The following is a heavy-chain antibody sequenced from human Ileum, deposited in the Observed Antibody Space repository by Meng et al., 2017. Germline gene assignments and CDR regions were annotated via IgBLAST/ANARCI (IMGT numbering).Heavy chain of an antibody. D-gene: IGHD2-8*01. CDR2: IYPDHGQT. CDR1: GYDFYGYW. J-gene: IGHJ5*02. CDR3: ARFNGETLGHNRFEP. V-gene: IGHV5-51*01. Sequence: GESLKISWKGSGYDFYGYWIGWARQRPGKGLEGRGIIYPDHGQTTYSPCFQGQVTISAYKSIDNAYLQWSSLKASDTAMYYCARFNGETLGHNRFEPWGQGTQVTVSS.